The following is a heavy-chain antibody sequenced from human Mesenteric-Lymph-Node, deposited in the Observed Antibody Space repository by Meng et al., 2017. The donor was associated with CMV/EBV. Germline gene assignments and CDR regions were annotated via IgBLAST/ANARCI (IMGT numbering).Heavy chain of an antibody. D-gene: IGHD2-15*01. V-gene: IGHV1-18*01. CDR2: ISPYNGNT. J-gene: IGHJ4*02. Sequence: YTFTSYGITWLRQAPGQGLEWMGWISPYNGNTNYARKLQGRVTMTTDTSTSTAYMELRSLRSDDTAVYYCARGPQGCSGGDCYSDYWGQGTLVTVSS. CDR3: ARGPQGCSGGDCYSDY. CDR1: YTFTSYG.